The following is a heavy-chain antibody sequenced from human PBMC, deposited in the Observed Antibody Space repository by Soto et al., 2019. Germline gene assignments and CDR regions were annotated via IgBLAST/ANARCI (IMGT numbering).Heavy chain of an antibody. CDR1: GLPFSSYA. V-gene: IGHV3-30-3*01. J-gene: IGHJ5*02. CDR3: ARDDTTAS. Sequence: WGSMRLSCAASGLPFSSYAMHWVRQAPGKGLEWVAVISYDGSNKYYADSVKGRFTISRDNSKNTLYLQMNSLRAEDTAVYYCARDDTTASWGQGTLVTVSS. CDR2: ISYDGSNK. D-gene: IGHD5-18*01.